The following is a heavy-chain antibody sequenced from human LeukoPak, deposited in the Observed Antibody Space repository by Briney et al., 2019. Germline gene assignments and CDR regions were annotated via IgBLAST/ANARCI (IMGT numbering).Heavy chain of an antibody. D-gene: IGHD3-10*01. CDR2: IKQDGSEK. V-gene: IGHV3-7*01. Sequence: GGSLRLSCAASGFTFSSYWMSWVRQAPGKGLEWVANIKQDGSEKYYVDSVKGRFTISRDNAKNSLYLQMNSLRAEDTAVYYCARGRIVIRGSYFDYWGQGTLVTVSP. CDR3: ARGRIVIRGSYFDY. J-gene: IGHJ4*02. CDR1: GFTFSSYW.